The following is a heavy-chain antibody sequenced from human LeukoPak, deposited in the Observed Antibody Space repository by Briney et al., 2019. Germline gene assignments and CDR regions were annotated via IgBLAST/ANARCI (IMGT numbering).Heavy chain of an antibody. CDR1: GGTFSSYA. Sequence: VKVSCKASGGTFSSYAISWVRQAPGQGLEWMGGIIPIFGTANYAQKFQGRVTITADESTSTAYMELSSLRSEDTAVYYCAREGNITIFGVVRPFDYWGQGTLVTVSS. CDR2: IIPIFGTA. V-gene: IGHV1-69*13. J-gene: IGHJ4*02. D-gene: IGHD3-3*01. CDR3: AREGNITIFGVVRPFDY.